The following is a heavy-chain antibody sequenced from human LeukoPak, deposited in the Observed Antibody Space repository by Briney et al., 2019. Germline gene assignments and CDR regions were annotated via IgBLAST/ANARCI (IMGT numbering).Heavy chain of an antibody. CDR3: ARVQGYSYGDSYYYMDV. Sequence: GESLRLSCAASGFTFSDYYMSWIRQAPGKGLEWVSYISSSCSTIYYADSVKGRFTISRDNAKNSLYLQMNSLRAEDTAVYYCARVQGYSYGDSYYYMDVWGKGTTVTVSS. J-gene: IGHJ6*03. V-gene: IGHV3-11*01. CDR1: GFTFSDYY. D-gene: IGHD5-18*01. CDR2: ISSSCSTI.